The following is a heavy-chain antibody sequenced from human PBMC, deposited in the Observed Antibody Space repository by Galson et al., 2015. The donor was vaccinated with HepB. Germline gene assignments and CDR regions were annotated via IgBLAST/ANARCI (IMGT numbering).Heavy chain of an antibody. CDR3: ARDRLAWNSGSYYRYYYYGMDV. D-gene: IGHD3-10*01. CDR1: GFTFSTYW. Sequence: SLRLSCAASGFTFSTYWMHWVRQGPGKGLVWVSRINSDGSSTTYADSVKGRFTISRDNAKNTLYLQMNSLRVEDTAVYYCARDRLAWNSGSYYRYYYYGMDVWGQGTTVTVSS. J-gene: IGHJ6*02. V-gene: IGHV3-74*01. CDR2: INSDGSST.